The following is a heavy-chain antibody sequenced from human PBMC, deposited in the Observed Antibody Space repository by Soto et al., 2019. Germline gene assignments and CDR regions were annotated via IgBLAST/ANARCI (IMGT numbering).Heavy chain of an antibody. CDR3: AHRRSCEQHFDX. V-gene: IGHV2-5*01. D-gene: IGHD2-15*01. J-gene: IGHJ4*02. Sequence: SGPTLVHPTQTLTLTCTFSGFSLSTSGVGVGWIRHPPVKALEWLALIYWNDDKRYSPSLKSRLNITKDTSKNQVVLTMTNMEPVDTATYYCAHRRSCEQHFDXWGQGTLVTVSX. CDR1: GFSLSTSGVG. CDR2: IYWNDDK.